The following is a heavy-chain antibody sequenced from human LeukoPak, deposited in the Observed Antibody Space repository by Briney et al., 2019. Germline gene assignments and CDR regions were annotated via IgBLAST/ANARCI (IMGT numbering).Heavy chain of an antibody. D-gene: IGHD2-2*01. Sequence: GGSLRLSCAASGFTFSSYAMSWVRQAPGKGLEWVSAIGGSGGSTYYADSVKGRFTISRDNSKNTLYLQMNSLRAEDTAVYYCAKTPVPAAIRRYYFDYWGQGTLVTVSS. CDR3: AKTPVPAAIRRYYFDY. CDR2: IGGSGGST. J-gene: IGHJ4*02. V-gene: IGHV3-23*01. CDR1: GFTFSSYA.